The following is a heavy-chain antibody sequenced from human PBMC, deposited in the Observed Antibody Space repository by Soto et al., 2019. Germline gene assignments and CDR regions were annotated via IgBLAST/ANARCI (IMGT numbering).Heavy chain of an antibody. CDR3: ARDAPFAGYSSGWYPPYTWFDP. J-gene: IGHJ5*02. CDR2: ISAYNGNT. Sequence: DSVKIACGRAGYTVTRYGLMVGGQAHDKGLEGMGWISAYNGNTNYAQKFQGRVTLTTDKPTSTAYMELRSLRSDDTAVYYCARDAPFAGYSSGWYPPYTWFDPWGQGTLVTVSS. D-gene: IGHD6-19*01. CDR1: GYTVTRYG. V-gene: IGHV1-18*04.